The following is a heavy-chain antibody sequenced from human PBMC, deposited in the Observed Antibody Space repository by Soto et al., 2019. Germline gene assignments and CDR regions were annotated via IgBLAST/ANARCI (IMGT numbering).Heavy chain of an antibody. Sequence: PAETLCLTCTVSVGSVSSGSYYWSWIRQPRGKGLEWIGYIYYSGSTNYNPSLKSRVTISVDTSKNQFSMKLSSVTAADTAVYYCARVPHSLWFGETPYWRKGNLVTVSS. D-gene: IGHD3-10*01. CDR2: IYYSGST. CDR1: VGSVSSGSYY. V-gene: IGHV4-61*01. CDR3: ARVPHSLWFGETPY. J-gene: IGHJ4*02.